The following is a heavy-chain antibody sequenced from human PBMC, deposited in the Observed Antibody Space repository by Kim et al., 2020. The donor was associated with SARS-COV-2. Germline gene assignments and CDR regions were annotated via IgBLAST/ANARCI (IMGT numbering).Heavy chain of an antibody. V-gene: IGHV4-39*01. J-gene: IGHJ3*02. CDR1: GGSISSSSYY. CDR3: ARQRKQWLVQDAFDI. CDR2: IYYSGST. Sequence: SETLSLTCTVYGGSISSSSYYWGWIRQPPGKGLEWIGSIYYSGSTYYNPSLKSRVTISVDTSKNQFSLKLSSVTAADTAVYYCARQRKQWLVQDAFDIWGQGTMVTVSS. D-gene: IGHD6-19*01.